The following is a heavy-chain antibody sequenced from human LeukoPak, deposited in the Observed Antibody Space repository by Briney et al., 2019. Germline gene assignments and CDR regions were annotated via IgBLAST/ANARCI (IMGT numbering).Heavy chain of an antibody. Sequence: PGGSLRPSCAVSGITLSNYGMSWVRQDPGKGREWVAGISDSGGNTKYADSVKGRFTISRDTTKNTLYLHMNSLRDEDTAVYFCAKRGVVIRVILVGFHKEAYYFDSWGQGALVTVSS. CDR2: ISDSGGNT. CDR3: AKRGVVIRVILVGFHKEAYYFDS. D-gene: IGHD3-22*01. V-gene: IGHV3-23*01. CDR1: GITLSNYG. J-gene: IGHJ4*02.